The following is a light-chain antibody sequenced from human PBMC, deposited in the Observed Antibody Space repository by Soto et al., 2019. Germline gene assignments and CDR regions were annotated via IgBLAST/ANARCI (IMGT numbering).Light chain of an antibody. CDR3: QQCATSTLT. Sequence: EIVLTQSPGTLSLSPGERATLSCRASQSVANNYLAWYQQKPGQAPRLLIYSASTRATGIPDRFSGSASGTDFTLTISRLEPEDLAVYYCQQCATSTLTFGGGTKVEIK. CDR1: QSVANNY. J-gene: IGKJ4*01. V-gene: IGKV3-20*01. CDR2: SAS.